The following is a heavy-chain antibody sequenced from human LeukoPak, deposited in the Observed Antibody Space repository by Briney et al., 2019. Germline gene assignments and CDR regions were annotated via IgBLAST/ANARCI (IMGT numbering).Heavy chain of an antibody. CDR2: MNPNSGNT. J-gene: IGHJ4*02. Sequence: GASVKVSCKASGYTFTSYHINWVGQATGQGLEWMGWMNPNSGNTGYAQKFQGRVTMTRNTSISTAYMEVSSLRSEDTAVYYCGRGNGDHVDNWGQGTLVTVSS. V-gene: IGHV1-8*01. D-gene: IGHD4-17*01. CDR1: GYTFTSYH. CDR3: GRGNGDHVDN.